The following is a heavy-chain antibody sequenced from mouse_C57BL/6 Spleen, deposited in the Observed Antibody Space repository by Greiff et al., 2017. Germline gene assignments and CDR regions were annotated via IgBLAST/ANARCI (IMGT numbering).Heavy chain of an antibody. CDR1: GFTFSSYT. J-gene: IGHJ2*01. D-gene: IGHD4-1*01. CDR2: ISGGGGNT. CDR3: ARQTGRGPYFDY. Sequence: EVHLVESGGGLVKPGGSLKLSCAASGFTFSSYTMSWVRQTPEKRLEWVATISGGGGNTYYPDSVKGRFTISRDNAKNTLYLQMSSLRSEDTALYYCARQTGRGPYFDYWGQGTTLTVSS. V-gene: IGHV5-9*01.